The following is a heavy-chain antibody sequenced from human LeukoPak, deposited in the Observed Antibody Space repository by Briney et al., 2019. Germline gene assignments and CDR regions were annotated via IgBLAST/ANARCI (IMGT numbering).Heavy chain of an antibody. V-gene: IGHV4-38-2*02. Sequence: SETLSLTCTVSGYSISSGYYWGWIRQPPGKGLEWIGSIYHSGSTYYNPSLKSRVTISVDTSKNQFSLKLSSVTAADTAVYYCARDHIVVVTAPPHWFDPWGQGTLVTVSS. CDR3: ARDHIVVVTAPPHWFDP. J-gene: IGHJ5*02. CDR1: GYSISSGYY. CDR2: IYHSGST. D-gene: IGHD2-21*02.